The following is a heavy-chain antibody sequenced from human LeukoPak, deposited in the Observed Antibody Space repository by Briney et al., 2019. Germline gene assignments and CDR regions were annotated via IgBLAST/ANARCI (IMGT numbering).Heavy chain of an antibody. CDR1: GFTFDDYG. J-gene: IGHJ6*03. CDR3: ARALSNYVDYYYYYYMDV. Sequence: GGSLRLSCAASGFTFDDYGMSWVRQAPGKGLEWVSGISWNGVSTGYVDSVKGRFTISRDNAKNSLYLQMNSLRAEDTALYYCARALSNYVDYYYYYYMDVWGKGTTVTVSS. D-gene: IGHD4-11*01. CDR2: ISWNGVST. V-gene: IGHV3-20*04.